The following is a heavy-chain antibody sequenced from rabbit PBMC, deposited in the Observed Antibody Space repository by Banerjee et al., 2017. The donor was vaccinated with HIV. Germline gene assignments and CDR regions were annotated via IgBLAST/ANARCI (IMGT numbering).Heavy chain of an antibody. Sequence: QEQLEESGGDLVKPEGSLTLTCTASSFSFSDNDYMCWVRQAPGKGLEWIACVGTNSGSTYYANWAKGRFTISKTSTTTVTLQMTSLTAADTATYFCTRSDWTYDYADYAWGQGTLVTVS. CDR1: SFSFSDNDY. D-gene: IGHD2-1*01. CDR3: TRSDWTYDYADYA. CDR2: VGTNSGST. J-gene: IGHJ3*01. V-gene: IGHV1S45*01.